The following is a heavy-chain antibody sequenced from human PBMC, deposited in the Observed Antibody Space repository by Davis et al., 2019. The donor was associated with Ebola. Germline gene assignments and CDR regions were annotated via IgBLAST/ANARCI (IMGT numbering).Heavy chain of an antibody. CDR1: GYTFTNYY. Sequence: AASVKVSCKASGYTFTNYYMHWVRQAPGQGLEWMGWISVYNGNTNYAQKLQGRVTMTTDTSTSTAYMELRSLRSDDTAVYYCAREGVLVVGATPLDYWGQGTLVTVSS. CDR3: AREGVLVVGATPLDY. D-gene: IGHD1-26*01. V-gene: IGHV1-18*04. CDR2: ISVYNGNT. J-gene: IGHJ4*02.